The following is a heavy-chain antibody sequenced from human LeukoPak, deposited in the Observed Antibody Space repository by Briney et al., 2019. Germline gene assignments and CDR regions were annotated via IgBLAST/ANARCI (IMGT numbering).Heavy chain of an antibody. CDR1: GYTFTDYY. V-gene: IGHV1-2*02. D-gene: IGHD2-2*01. CDR2: INPNDGDT. Sequence: ASVKVSCKASGYTFTDYYIHWVRQAPGQGFEWMGWINPNDGDTNCAQKFQGRVTMTRDTSISTAHMEVSRLRTDNPAVYYSARANSVYCRSSTCLFDCWGQGTLVTVSS. J-gene: IGHJ4*02. CDR3: ARANSVYCRSSTCLFDC.